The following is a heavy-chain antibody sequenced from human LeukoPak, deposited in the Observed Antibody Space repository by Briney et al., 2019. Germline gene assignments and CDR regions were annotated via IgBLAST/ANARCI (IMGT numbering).Heavy chain of an antibody. CDR2: IYHSGST. D-gene: IGHD4-11*01. J-gene: IGHJ4*02. Sequence: SETLSLTCAVSGYSISSGYYWGWIRQPQGKGLEWIGSIYHSGSTYYNPSLKSRVTISVDTSKNQFSLKRSSVTAADTAVYYRARLIYSGPHYFDYWGQGTLVTVSS. V-gene: IGHV4-38-2*01. CDR1: GYSISSGYY. CDR3: ARLIYSGPHYFDY.